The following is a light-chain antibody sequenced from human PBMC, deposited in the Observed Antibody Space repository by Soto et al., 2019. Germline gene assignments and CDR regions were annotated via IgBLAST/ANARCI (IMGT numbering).Light chain of an antibody. CDR1: QSVLYSSNNKNY. CDR2: WAS. CDR3: KQNYCTPWT. J-gene: IGKJ1*01. Sequence: DIVMTQSPDSLAVSLGERATINCKSSQSVLYSSNNKNYLAWYQQKPGQPPKLLIYWASTRESGVPDRFSGSGFGKDFTLTISTLQAEDGAVYYGKQNYCTPWTWAQGTKVEIK. V-gene: IGKV4-1*01.